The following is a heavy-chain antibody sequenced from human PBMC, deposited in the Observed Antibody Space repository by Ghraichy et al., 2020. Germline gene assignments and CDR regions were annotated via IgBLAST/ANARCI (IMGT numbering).Heavy chain of an antibody. CDR1: GDSVSRNSAA. D-gene: IGHD1-26*01. CDR2: TYYRSKWYN. CDR3: ARVNGTEWELLWGVSAFDI. V-gene: IGHV6-1*01. J-gene: IGHJ3*02. Sequence: SQTLSLTCAISGDSVSRNSAAWDWIRQSPSRGLEWLGRTYYRSKWYNDYAVSVKSRITINPDTSKNQFSLQLNSVTPEDTAVYYCARVNGTEWELLWGVSAFDIWGQGTMVTVSS.